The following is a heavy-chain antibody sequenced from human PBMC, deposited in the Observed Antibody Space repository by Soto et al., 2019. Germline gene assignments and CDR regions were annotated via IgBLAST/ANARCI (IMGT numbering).Heavy chain of an antibody. CDR1: GFTFSSYA. J-gene: IGHJ4*02. CDR2: ISGSGGST. D-gene: IGHD2-15*01. Sequence: EVQLLESGGGLVQPGGSLRLSCAASGFTFSSYAMSSVRQAPGKGLEWVSAISGSGGSTYYADSVKGRFTISRDNSKNTLYLQMNSLRAEDTAVYYCAKDLGYCSGGSCFFDYWGQGTLVTVSS. V-gene: IGHV3-23*01. CDR3: AKDLGYCSGGSCFFDY.